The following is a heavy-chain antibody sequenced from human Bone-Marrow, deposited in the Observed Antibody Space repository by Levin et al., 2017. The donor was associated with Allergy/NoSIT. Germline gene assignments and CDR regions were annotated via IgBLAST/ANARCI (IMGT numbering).Heavy chain of an antibody. V-gene: IGHV1-2*02. CDR2: INPNSGGT. CDR1: GYTLTAFY. Sequence: PGESLKISCKASGYTLTAFYIHWVRQAPGQGLEWMGWINPNSGGTNSAPRFQGRVAMTRDTSINTAYLELSRLNFNDTAGYFLANLGYGGFSESYEDKPRFYYYYGMDVWGQGTTVIVSS. J-gene: IGHJ6*02. D-gene: IGHD1-26*01. CDR3: ANLGYGGFSESYEDKPRFYYYYGMDV.